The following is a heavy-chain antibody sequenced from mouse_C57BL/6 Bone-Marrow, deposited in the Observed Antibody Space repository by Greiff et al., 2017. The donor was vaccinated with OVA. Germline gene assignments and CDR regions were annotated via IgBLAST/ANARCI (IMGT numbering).Heavy chain of an antibody. CDR3: VTILRTYFDY. J-gene: IGHJ2*01. V-gene: IGHV1-64*01. D-gene: IGHD1-1*01. Sequence: VQLQQPGAELVKPGASVKLSCKASGYTFTSYWMHWVKQRPGQGLEWIGMIHPNSGSTNYNEKFKSKATLTVDKSSSTAYMQLSSLTSEDAAVYCCVTILRTYFDYWGQGTTLTVSS. CDR1: GYTFTSYW. CDR2: IHPNSGST.